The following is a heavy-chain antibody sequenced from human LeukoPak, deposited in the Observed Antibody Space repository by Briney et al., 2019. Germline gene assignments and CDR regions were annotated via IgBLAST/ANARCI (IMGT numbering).Heavy chain of an antibody. D-gene: IGHD2-2*01. CDR2: IYSDHST. CDR3: AKDTTGLVPAAIFY. V-gene: IGHV3-66*01. Sequence: GGSLRLSCAASGFTFSDYYMSWIRQAPGKGLEWVSAIYSDHSTNYAVSVKGRFIISRDNSKNTLYLQMNSLRAEDTAVYYCAKDTTGLVPAAIFYWGQGTLVTVSS. CDR1: GFTFSDYY. J-gene: IGHJ4*02.